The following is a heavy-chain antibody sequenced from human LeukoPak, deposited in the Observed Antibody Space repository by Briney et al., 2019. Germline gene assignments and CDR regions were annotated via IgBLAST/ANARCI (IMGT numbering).Heavy chain of an antibody. CDR2: IYYSGRT. CDR3: ARLHTRPFYFGSGNYPDWFDP. Sequence: SETLSLTCTVSGASISSSSYYWGWIRQPPGKGLEWIGSIYYSGRTYYNPSLKSRVTISVDTSKNQFSLKLSSVPAADTAVYYCARLHTRPFYFGSGNYPDWFDPWGQGTLVTVSS. J-gene: IGHJ5*02. V-gene: IGHV4-39*01. D-gene: IGHD3-10*01. CDR1: GASISSSSYY.